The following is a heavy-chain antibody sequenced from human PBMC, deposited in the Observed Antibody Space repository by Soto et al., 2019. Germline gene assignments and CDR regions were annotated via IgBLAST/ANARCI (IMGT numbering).Heavy chain of an antibody. J-gene: IGHJ4*02. CDR3: VRENYFDY. Sequence: EEQLVESGGGLVQPGGSLRLSCAGSGFTFRNYWMGWVRQAPGKRLEWVANIKQDGSERSYADSVKGRFTISRDNAKNSLYLQMSSLGADDTAVYYCVRENYFDYWGRGILVIVSS. CDR1: GFTFRNYW. V-gene: IGHV3-7*01. CDR2: IKQDGSER.